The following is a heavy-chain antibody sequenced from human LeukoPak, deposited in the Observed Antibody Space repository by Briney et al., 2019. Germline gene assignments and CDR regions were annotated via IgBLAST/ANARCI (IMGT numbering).Heavy chain of an antibody. CDR1: GGTFSSYA. D-gene: IGHD3-16*02. J-gene: IGHJ4*02. Sequence: ASVKVSCKASGGTFSSYAISWVRQAPGQGLEWMGWINPNSGGTNYAQKFQGRVTMTRDTSISTAYMELSRLRSDDTAVYYCARGVYVWGSYRYGLSDYWGRGTLVTVSS. CDR3: ARGVYVWGSYRYGLSDY. CDR2: INPNSGGT. V-gene: IGHV1-2*02.